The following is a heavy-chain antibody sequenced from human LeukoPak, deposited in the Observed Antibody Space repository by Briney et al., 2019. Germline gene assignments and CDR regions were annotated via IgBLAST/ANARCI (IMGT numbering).Heavy chain of an antibody. CDR3: ARSGRGTKLYGMDV. Sequence: SETLSHTCAVSGGSISSGGYSWSWIRQPPGKGLEWIGYIYHSGSTYYNPSLKSRVTISVDRSKNQFSLKLSSVTAADTAVYYCARSGRGTKLYGMDVWGQGTTVTVSS. V-gene: IGHV4-30-2*01. J-gene: IGHJ6*02. CDR1: GGSISSGGYS. D-gene: IGHD3-10*01. CDR2: IYHSGST.